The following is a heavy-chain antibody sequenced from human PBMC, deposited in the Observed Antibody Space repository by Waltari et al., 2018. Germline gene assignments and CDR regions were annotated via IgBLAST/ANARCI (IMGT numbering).Heavy chain of an antibody. CDR1: GGTFSSYA. V-gene: IGHV1-69*01. CDR3: ARARHYDILTDNAFDI. CDR2: IIPIFGTA. Sequence: QVQLVQSGAEVKKPGSSVKVSCKASGGTFSSYAISWVRPAPGQGLEWMGEIIPIFGTANYTQKFQGRVTITADESTSTAYMELSSLRSEDTAVYYCARARHYDILTDNAFDIWGQGTMVTVSS. J-gene: IGHJ3*02. D-gene: IGHD3-9*01.